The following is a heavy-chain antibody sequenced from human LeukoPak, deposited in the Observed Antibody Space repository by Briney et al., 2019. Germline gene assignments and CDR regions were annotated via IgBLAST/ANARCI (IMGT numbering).Heavy chain of an antibody. J-gene: IGHJ4*02. Sequence: GGSLRLSCAASGFTFSTYSMNWVRQAPGKGLEWVSAISGSGGSTYYADSVKGRFTISRDNSKNTLYLQMNSLRAEDTAVYYCAKDLGYYDYWGQGTLVTVSS. V-gene: IGHV3-23*01. CDR3: AKDLGYYDY. CDR1: GFTFSTYS. CDR2: ISGSGGST.